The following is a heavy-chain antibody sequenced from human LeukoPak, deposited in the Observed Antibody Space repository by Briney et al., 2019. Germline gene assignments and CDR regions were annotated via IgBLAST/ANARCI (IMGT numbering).Heavy chain of an antibody. CDR1: GFTFSSYA. CDR3: AREGSSSSFDY. Sequence: GGSLRLSCAASGFTFSSYAMHWVRQAPGKGLEWVAIISYDGSNKNYVDSVKARFTISRDNSKNTLYLQMNSLRTEDTAVYFCAREGSSSSFDYWSQGTLVTVSS. J-gene: IGHJ4*02. V-gene: IGHV3-30-3*01. D-gene: IGHD6-19*01. CDR2: ISYDGSNK.